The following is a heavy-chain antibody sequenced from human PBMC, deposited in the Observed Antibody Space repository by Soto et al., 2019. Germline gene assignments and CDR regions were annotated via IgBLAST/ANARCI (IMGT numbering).Heavy chain of an antibody. CDR3: ARHLPGYYYFYY. V-gene: IGHV4-59*08. D-gene: IGHD3-9*01. J-gene: IGHJ4*02. Sequence: PSETLSVTCTVSGGSISSYYWSWIRQPPGKGLEWIGYIYYSGSTNYNPSLKSRVTISVDTSKNQFSLKLSSVTAADTAVYYCARHLPGYYYFYYWGQGTLVTVSS. CDR2: IYYSGST. CDR1: GGSISSYY.